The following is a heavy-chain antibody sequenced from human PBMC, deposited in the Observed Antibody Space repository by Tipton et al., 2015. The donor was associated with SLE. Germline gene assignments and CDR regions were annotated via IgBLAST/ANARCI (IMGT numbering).Heavy chain of an antibody. Sequence: LRLSCTVSGGTISSYYWSWIRQPPGKGLEWIGYNYYSGSTNYNPSLKSRVTISVDTSKNKFSLQLSSVTAADTAAYYCARRGGDAFDIWGQGTMVTVSS. CDR1: GGTISSYY. CDR3: ARRGGDAFDI. J-gene: IGHJ3*02. V-gene: IGHV4-59*01. CDR2: NYYSGST. D-gene: IGHD6-25*01.